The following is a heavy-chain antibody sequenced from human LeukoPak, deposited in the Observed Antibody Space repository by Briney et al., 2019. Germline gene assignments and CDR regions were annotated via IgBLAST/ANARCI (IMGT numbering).Heavy chain of an antibody. V-gene: IGHV1-69*04. D-gene: IGHD3-22*01. CDR2: IIPIFGIA. CDR1: GGTFSSYA. CDR3: ARLIVVDKAQNVDAFDI. J-gene: IGHJ3*02. Sequence: SVKVSCKASGGTFSSYANSWVRQAPGQGLEWMGRIIPIFGIANNAQKFQGRVTITADKSTSTAYMELSSLRSEDTAVYYCARLIVVDKAQNVDAFDIWGQGTMVTVSS.